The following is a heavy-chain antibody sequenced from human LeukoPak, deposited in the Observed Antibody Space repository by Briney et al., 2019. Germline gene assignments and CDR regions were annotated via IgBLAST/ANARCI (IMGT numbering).Heavy chain of an antibody. CDR2: INPNSGGT. J-gene: IGHJ4*02. Sequence: ASVKVSCKASGYTFTGYYMHWVRQAPGHGLEWMGWINPNSGGTNYAQKFQGRVTMTRDTSISTAYIELSRLRSDDTAVYYCGRVYSSSWFLFDYWGQGTLVTVSS. CDR1: GYTFTGYY. D-gene: IGHD6-13*01. CDR3: GRVYSSSWFLFDY. V-gene: IGHV1-2*02.